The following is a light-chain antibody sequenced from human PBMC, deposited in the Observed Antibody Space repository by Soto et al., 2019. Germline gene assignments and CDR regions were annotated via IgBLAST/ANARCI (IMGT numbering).Light chain of an antibody. V-gene: IGKV3-15*01. CDR3: QQYNNWPWT. CDR2: GAS. Sequence: EIVITQSPATLSVSPGERATLSCRASPSVTNFLAWYHQKPGQAPRLLIYGASTRATSFPARFSGSGSGTDFTLTISSLQSEDFAVYYCQQYNNWPWTFGQGTKVDIK. J-gene: IGKJ1*01. CDR1: PSVTNF.